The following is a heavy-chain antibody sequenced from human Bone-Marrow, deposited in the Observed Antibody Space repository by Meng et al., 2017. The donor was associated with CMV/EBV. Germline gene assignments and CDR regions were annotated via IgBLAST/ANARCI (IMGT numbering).Heavy chain of an antibody. D-gene: IGHD2-21*01. CDR3: ARDSYYGDNRGGDY. CDR1: GFAFNTYT. CDR2: ISSSSTYI. J-gene: IGHJ4*02. V-gene: IGHV3-21*01. Sequence: GESLKISCAASGFAFNTYTMDWVRQAPGKGLEWVSSISSSSTYIYYADSVKGRFTISRDNAKNSLFLQMNSLRVEDTAIYYCARDSYYGDNRGGDYWGQGTLVTVSS.